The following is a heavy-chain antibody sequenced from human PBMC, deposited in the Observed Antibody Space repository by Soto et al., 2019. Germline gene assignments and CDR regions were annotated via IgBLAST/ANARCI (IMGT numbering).Heavy chain of an antibody. Sequence: SETLSLTCAVYGGSFSGYYWSWIRQPPGKGLEWIGEINHSGSTNYNPSLKSRVTISVDTSKNQFSLKLSSVTAADTAVYYCARGRRASGAYYYGSGSYYNQGGWFDPWGQGTLVTVST. D-gene: IGHD3-10*01. CDR3: ARGRRASGAYYYGSGSYYNQGGWFDP. J-gene: IGHJ5*02. CDR1: GGSFSGYY. CDR2: INHSGST. V-gene: IGHV4-34*01.